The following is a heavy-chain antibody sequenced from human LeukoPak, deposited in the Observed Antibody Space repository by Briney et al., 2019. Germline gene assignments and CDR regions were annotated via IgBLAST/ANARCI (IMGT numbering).Heavy chain of an antibody. CDR3: AGLIRGWTDQYNWFDP. CDR1: GGSISSSSYY. J-gene: IGHJ5*02. CDR2: IYYSGST. Sequence: SETLSLTCTVSGGSISSSSYYWGWIRQPPGKGLEWIGSIYYSGSTYYNPSLKSRVTISVDTSKNQFSLKLSSVTAADTAVYYCAGLIRGWTDQYNWFDPWGQGTLVTVSS. D-gene: IGHD6-19*01. V-gene: IGHV4-39*07.